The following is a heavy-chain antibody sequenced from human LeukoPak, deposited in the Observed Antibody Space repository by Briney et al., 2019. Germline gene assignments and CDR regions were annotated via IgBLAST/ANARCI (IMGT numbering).Heavy chain of an antibody. J-gene: IGHJ4*02. D-gene: IGHD1-26*01. V-gene: IGHV1-2*02. CDR3: ARGLTYSGSYYAW. CDR1: GYTFTGYY. CDR2: INPNSGGT. Sequence: ASVKVSCKASGYTFTGYYMNWVRQAPGQGLEWMGWINPNSGGTNYAQKFQGRVTMTRDTSISTAYMELSRLRSDDTAVYYCARGLTYSGSYYAWWGQGTLVTVSS.